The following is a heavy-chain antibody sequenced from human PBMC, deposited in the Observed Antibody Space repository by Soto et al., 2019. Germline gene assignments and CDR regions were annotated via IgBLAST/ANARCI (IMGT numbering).Heavy chain of an antibody. V-gene: IGHV1-3*01. J-gene: IGHJ4*02. Sequence: GASMKVSCKASGYTLTSYAMHWVRQAPGQRLEWMGWINAGNGNTKYSQKFQGRVTITRDTSASTAYMELSSLTSEDTAVYYCARDDSGFSGSHYIDYFNYWGQGALVTVSS. CDR1: GYTLTSYA. D-gene: IGHD1-26*01. CDR3: ARDDSGFSGSHYIDYFNY. CDR2: INAGNGNT.